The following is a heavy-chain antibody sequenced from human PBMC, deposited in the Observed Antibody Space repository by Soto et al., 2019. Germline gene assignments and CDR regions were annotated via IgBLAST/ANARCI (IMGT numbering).Heavy chain of an antibody. CDR2: IWYDGSNK. Sequence: PGGSLRLSCAASGFTFSNYGMHWVRQAPGKGLEWVAVIWYDGSNKDHADSVKGRFTISRDNSKNTLYLQMNSLRAEDTAVYYCARDLGRFDYGSAYFDYWGQGTPVTVSS. D-gene: IGHD3-10*01. CDR3: ARDLGRFDYGSAYFDY. J-gene: IGHJ4*02. CDR1: GFTFSNYG. V-gene: IGHV3-33*01.